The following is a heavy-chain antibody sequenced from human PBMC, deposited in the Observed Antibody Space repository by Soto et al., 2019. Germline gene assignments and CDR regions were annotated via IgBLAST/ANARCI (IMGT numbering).Heavy chain of an antibody. Sequence: PGGSLRLSCAASGFTFSSYAMHWVRQAPGKGLEWVAVISYDGSNKYYADSVKGRFTISRDNSKNTLYLQMNSLRAEDTAVYYCAREGAAREGIWMIYYYGMDVWGQGTTVTVSS. CDR2: ISYDGSNK. CDR3: AREGAAREGIWMIYYYGMDV. V-gene: IGHV3-30-3*01. CDR1: GFTFSSYA. D-gene: IGHD6-6*01. J-gene: IGHJ6*02.